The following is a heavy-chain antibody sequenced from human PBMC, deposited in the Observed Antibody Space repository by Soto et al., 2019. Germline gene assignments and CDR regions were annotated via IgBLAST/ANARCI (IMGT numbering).Heavy chain of an antibody. CDR2: TIPMYGTA. D-gene: IGHD4-4*01. J-gene: IGHJ4*02. CDR3: ARDQDYSKDY. CDR1: GGTFSSYV. V-gene: IGHV1-69*12. Sequence: QVQLVQSGAEVKKPGSSVKVSCKASGGTFSSYVINWVRQAPGQGLEWMGGTIPMYGTANNAQKFQGRVTITADESTSTAYMELSSLRFDDTAVYYCARDQDYSKDYWGQGTLVTVSS.